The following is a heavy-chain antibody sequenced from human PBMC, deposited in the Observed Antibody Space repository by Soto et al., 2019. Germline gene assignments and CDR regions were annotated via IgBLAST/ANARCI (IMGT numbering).Heavy chain of an antibody. CDR3: ARKRGYCGGDCYHFDY. CDR2: ISSSSSYT. J-gene: IGHJ4*02. V-gene: IGHV3-11*06. Sequence: GGSLRLSCAASGFSFSDYYMSWIRQAPGKGLEWVSYISSSSSYTNYADSVKGRFTISRDNAKNSLYLQMNSLRAEDTAVYYCARKRGYCGGDCYHFDYWGQGTLVTVSS. D-gene: IGHD2-21*02. CDR1: GFSFSDYY.